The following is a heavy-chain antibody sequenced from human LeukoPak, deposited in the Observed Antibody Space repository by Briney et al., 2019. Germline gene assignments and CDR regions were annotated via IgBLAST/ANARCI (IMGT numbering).Heavy chain of an antibody. J-gene: IGHJ5*02. Sequence: SETLSLTCAVSGYSISSGYYWGWIRQPPGKGLEWIGSIYHGGRTYYNPSLKSRVTMAIDTSNNHLSLELRSVTAADTAVYYCARDGPRYGSGWYGVWFDPWGQGTLVTVSS. CDR3: ARDGPRYGSGWYGVWFDP. CDR1: GYSISSGYY. V-gene: IGHV4-38-2*02. CDR2: IYHGGRT. D-gene: IGHD6-19*01.